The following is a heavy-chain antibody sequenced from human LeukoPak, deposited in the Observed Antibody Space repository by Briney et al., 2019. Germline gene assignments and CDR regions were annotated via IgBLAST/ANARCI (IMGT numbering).Heavy chain of an antibody. Sequence: GGSLRLSCAASGFTFSSYSMNWVRQAPGKGLEWVSYISSSSSTIYYADSVKGRFTISRDNSKNTLYLQMNSLRAEDTAVYYCARAPPHDSSGYYSWGQGTLVTVSS. V-gene: IGHV3-48*01. CDR1: GFTFSSYS. J-gene: IGHJ4*02. CDR3: ARAPPHDSSGYYS. CDR2: ISSSSSTI. D-gene: IGHD3-22*01.